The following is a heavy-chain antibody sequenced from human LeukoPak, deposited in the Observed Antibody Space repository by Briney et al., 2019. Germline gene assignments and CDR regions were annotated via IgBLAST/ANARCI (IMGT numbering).Heavy chain of an antibody. D-gene: IGHD6-6*01. CDR3: ATCEYSSSSGPKPRDY. CDR2: IYPGDSDT. Sequence: GESLKISCKGSGYSFTSYWIGWVRQMPGKGLEWMGIIYPGDSDTRYSPSFQGQVTISADKSISTAYLQWSSLKASDTAMYYCATCEYSSSSGPKPRDYWGQGTLVTVSS. J-gene: IGHJ4*02. CDR1: GYSFTSYW. V-gene: IGHV5-51*01.